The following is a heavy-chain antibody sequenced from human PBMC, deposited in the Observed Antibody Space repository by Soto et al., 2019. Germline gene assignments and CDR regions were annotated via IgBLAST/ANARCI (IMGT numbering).Heavy chain of an antibody. CDR2: LTVTGDSA. CDR3: AKNGCSYPACYPYDYYVDV. D-gene: IGHD2-15*01. V-gene: IGHV3-23*01. Sequence: EVQLLESGGGLVQPGGSLRLSCAASGFRLSDSAVSWVRQAPGKGLEWVSSLTVTGDSAFYSDSVKGRFTISRDISKNTLYRQRSSLRAEDTAVYYCAKNGCSYPACYPYDYYVDVWGRGTTVTVS. CDR1: GFRLSDSA. J-gene: IGHJ6*03.